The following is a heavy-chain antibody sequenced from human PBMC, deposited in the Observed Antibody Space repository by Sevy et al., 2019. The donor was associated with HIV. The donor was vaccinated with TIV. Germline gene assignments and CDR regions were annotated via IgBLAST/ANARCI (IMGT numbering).Heavy chain of an antibody. CDR3: ARAFCSGGRCYSLAY. J-gene: IGHJ4*02. CDR1: GYTFTTYR. V-gene: IGHV1-18*04. CDR2: ISPHNGDT. D-gene: IGHD2-15*01. Sequence: ASVKDSCKASGYTFTTYRITWVRQAPGQGLEWMGWISPHNGDTNYPQKDRGRVTMTTDTSTSTAYMELRSLRSDDTAVYYCARAFCSGGRCYSLAYWGQGPLVTVS.